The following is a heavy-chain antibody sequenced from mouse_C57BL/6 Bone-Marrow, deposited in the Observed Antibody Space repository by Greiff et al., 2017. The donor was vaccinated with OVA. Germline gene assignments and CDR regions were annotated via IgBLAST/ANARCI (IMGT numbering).Heavy chain of an antibody. Sequence: EVKVVESGGGLVQPGGSLSLSCAASGFTFTDYYMSWVRQPPGKALEWLGFIRNKANGYTTEYSASVKGRFTISRDNSQSILYLQMNALRAEDSATYYCARSSSYYYGGGYFDVWGTGTTVTVSS. V-gene: IGHV7-3*01. D-gene: IGHD1-1*01. CDR2: IRNKANGYTT. CDR3: ARSSSYYYGGGYFDV. CDR1: GFTFTDYY. J-gene: IGHJ1*03.